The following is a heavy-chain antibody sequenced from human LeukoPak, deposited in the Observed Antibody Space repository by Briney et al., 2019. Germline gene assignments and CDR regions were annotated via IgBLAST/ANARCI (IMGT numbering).Heavy chain of an antibody. CDR2: IFYSGST. J-gene: IGHJ4*02. Sequence: SETLSLTCTASGGSIISSSYYWGWIRQPPGKGLEWTGSIFYSGSTYYNPSLKSRVTISVDTSKNQFSLKLSSVTAADTAVYYCARDETYYYGSSDYWGQGTLVTVSS. CDR3: ARDETYYYGSSDY. V-gene: IGHV4-39*07. CDR1: GGSIISSSYY. D-gene: IGHD3-10*01.